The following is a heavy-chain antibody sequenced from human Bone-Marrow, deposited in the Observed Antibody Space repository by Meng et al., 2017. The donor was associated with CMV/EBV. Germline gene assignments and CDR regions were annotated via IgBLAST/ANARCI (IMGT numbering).Heavy chain of an antibody. Sequence: GESLKISCEASGFRFSAYSMHWVRQAPGKGLEWVSSISSSSSYIYYADSVKGRFTISRDNAKNSLYLQMNSLRAEDTAVYYCARGCSTSCYYGMDVWGQGTTVTVSS. J-gene: IGHJ6*02. CDR3: ARGCSTSCYYGMDV. CDR1: GFRFSAYS. V-gene: IGHV3-21*01. D-gene: IGHD2-2*01. CDR2: ISSSSSYI.